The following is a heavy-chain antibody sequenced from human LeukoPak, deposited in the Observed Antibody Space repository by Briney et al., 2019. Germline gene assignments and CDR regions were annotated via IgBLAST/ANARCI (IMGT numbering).Heavy chain of an antibody. V-gene: IGHV4-39*07. Sequence: SETLSLTCTVSGGSISSSSYYWGWIRQPPGKGLEWIGSIYYSGSTNYNPTLKSRVTISVDTSKNQFSLKLSSVTAADTAVYYCARDAARYYYDSSGYGDAFDIWGQGTMVTVSS. J-gene: IGHJ3*02. CDR3: ARDAARYYYDSSGYGDAFDI. CDR2: IYYSGST. D-gene: IGHD3-22*01. CDR1: GGSISSSSYY.